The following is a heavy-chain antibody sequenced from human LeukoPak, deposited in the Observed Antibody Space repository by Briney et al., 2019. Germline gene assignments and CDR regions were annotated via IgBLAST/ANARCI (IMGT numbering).Heavy chain of an antibody. CDR2: IYPGDSDT. Sequence: GESLKISCKGSEYSFTSYWIGWVRQMPGKGLEWMGIIYPGDSDTRYSPSFQGQVTISADKSISTAYLQWSSLKASDTAMYYCARATYYYGSGSYPFDYWGQGTLVTVSS. D-gene: IGHD3-10*01. CDR1: EYSFTSYW. V-gene: IGHV5-51*01. J-gene: IGHJ4*01. CDR3: ARATYYYGSGSYPFDY.